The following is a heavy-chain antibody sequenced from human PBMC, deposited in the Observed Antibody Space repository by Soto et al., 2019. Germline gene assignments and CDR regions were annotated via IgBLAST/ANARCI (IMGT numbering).Heavy chain of an antibody. J-gene: IGHJ4*02. V-gene: IGHV3-66*01. D-gene: IGHD3-3*01. CDR2: ISSNGDT. CDR3: ARDVLGGAYDFWH. CDR1: GFTVSNYF. Sequence: EVQLAESGGGLVQPGESLRLSCAASGFTVSNYFMTWVRQAPGKGLEWVSVISSNGDTFYTDSVKGRFTISRDRSQNTLYLQMDSLRAEDTAVYYCARDVLGGAYDFWHGGQGTLVTVS.